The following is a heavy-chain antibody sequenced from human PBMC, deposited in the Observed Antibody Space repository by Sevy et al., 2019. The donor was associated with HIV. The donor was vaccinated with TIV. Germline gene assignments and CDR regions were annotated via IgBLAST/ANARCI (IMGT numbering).Heavy chain of an antibody. D-gene: IGHD2-8*01. V-gene: IGHV1-18*01. Sequence: ASVKVSCKASGYTFTSYGISWVRQAPGQGLEWMGWISAYNGNTNYAQKLQGRVTMTTDTSTSTAYMVLRSLRSDDTAVYYCARDRGYCTNGVYYTMYYFDYWGQGTLVTVSS. CDR1: GYTFTSYG. CDR3: ARDRGYCTNGVYYTMYYFDY. CDR2: ISAYNGNT. J-gene: IGHJ4*02.